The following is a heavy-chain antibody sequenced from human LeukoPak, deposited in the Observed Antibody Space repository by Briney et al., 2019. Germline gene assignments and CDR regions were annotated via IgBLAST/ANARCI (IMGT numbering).Heavy chain of an antibody. V-gene: IGHV1-18*01. Sequence: GASVKVSCKASGGTFSSYAISWVRQAPGQGLEWMGWISAYNGNTNYAQKLQGRVTMTTDTSTSTAYMELRSLRSDDTAVYYCARDAQPAYSSSPLGYWGQGTLVTVSS. J-gene: IGHJ4*02. CDR1: GGTFSSYA. D-gene: IGHD6-6*01. CDR2: ISAYNGNT. CDR3: ARDAQPAYSSSPLGY.